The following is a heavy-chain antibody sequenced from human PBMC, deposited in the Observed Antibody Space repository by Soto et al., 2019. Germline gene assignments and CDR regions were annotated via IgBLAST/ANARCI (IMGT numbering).Heavy chain of an antibody. CDR2: IWYDGSNK. CDR3: ARDIYPMVRGVILGMDV. Sequence: QVQLVESGGGVVQPGRSLRLSCAASGFTFSSYGMHWVRQAPGKGLEWVAVIWYDGSNKYYADSVKGRFTISRDNSKNTLYLQMNSLRAEDTAVYYCARDIYPMVRGVILGMDVWGQGTTVTVSS. CDR1: GFTFSSYG. J-gene: IGHJ6*02. V-gene: IGHV3-33*01. D-gene: IGHD3-10*01.